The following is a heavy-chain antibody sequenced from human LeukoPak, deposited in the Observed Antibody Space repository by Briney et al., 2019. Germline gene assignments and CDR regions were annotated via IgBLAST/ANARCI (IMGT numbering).Heavy chain of an antibody. CDR3: TTLNYVWGTYRPDY. CDR1: GFNFSGSA. J-gene: IGHJ4*02. V-gene: IGHV3-73*01. Sequence: PGGSLRLSCAASGFNFSGSAIHWVRQASGKGLEWVGRTRNKANNYATTYAASVKGRFSISRDNSKNTTYLQMNSLKTEDTAVCCCTTLNYVWGTYRPDYWGQGTLVTVSS. CDR2: TRNKANNYAT. D-gene: IGHD3-16*02.